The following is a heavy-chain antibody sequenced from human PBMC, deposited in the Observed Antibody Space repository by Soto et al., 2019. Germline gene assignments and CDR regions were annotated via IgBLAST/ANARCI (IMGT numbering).Heavy chain of an antibody. CDR1: GETFTSYA. CDR3: ARDPRYYGMDF. CDR2: INAGNGNT. V-gene: IGHV1-3*01. J-gene: IGHJ6*02. Sequence: ASVKGSRKGSGETFTSYAMHLVRQAPGQRLEWMGWINAGNGNTKYSQKFQGRVTITRDTSASTAYMELSSLRSEDTAVYYCARDPRYYGMDFWGQATTVTVAS.